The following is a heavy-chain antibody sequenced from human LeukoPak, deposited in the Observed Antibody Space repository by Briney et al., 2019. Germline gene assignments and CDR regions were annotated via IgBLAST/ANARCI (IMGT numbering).Heavy chain of an antibody. Sequence: ASVKVSCKASGYTFTGYYMHWVRQAPGQGLEWMGWINPNSGGTNYAQKFQGRVTVTRDTSISTAYMELSRLRSDDTAVYYCARPFGGYKSVSYQKNAFDIWGQGTMVTVSS. CDR3: ARPFGGYKSVSYQKNAFDI. CDR2: INPNSGGT. J-gene: IGHJ3*02. CDR1: GYTFTGYY. V-gene: IGHV1-2*02. D-gene: IGHD5-24*01.